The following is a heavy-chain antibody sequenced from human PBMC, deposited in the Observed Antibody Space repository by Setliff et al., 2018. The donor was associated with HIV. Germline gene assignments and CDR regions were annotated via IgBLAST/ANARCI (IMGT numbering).Heavy chain of an antibody. CDR2: IYTSGST. Sequence: PSETLSLTCTVSSGSISSYYWSWIRQPAGKGLEWIGRIYTSGSTNYNPSLKSRVIISVDTSKMQFSLKLRSVTAADTAMYYCARLLQGGNYAFDIWGQGTMVTVS. D-gene: IGHD2-21*02. V-gene: IGHV4-4*07. CDR3: ARLLQGGNYAFDI. CDR1: SGSISSYY. J-gene: IGHJ3*02.